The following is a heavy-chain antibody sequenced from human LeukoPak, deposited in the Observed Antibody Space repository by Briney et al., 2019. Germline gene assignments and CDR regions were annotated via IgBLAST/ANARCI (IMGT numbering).Heavy chain of an antibody. CDR3: ATRIVGATIGYYYYYMDV. D-gene: IGHD1-26*01. Sequence: GGSLRLSCAASGVTVSSNYMSCVRQAPGEGLEWVSVIYSGGSTYYADSVKGRFTISRDNSKNTLYLQMNSLRAEDTAVYYCATRIVGATIGYYYYYMDVWGKGTTVTISS. CDR2: IYSGGST. J-gene: IGHJ6*03. CDR1: GVTVSSNY. V-gene: IGHV3-66*01.